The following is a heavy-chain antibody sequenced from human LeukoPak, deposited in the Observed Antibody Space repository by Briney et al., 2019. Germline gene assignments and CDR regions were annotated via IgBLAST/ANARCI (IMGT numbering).Heavy chain of an antibody. CDR3: ARGVTAAGPYWYFDL. D-gene: IGHD6-13*01. CDR1: GGSISSRNYY. J-gene: IGHJ2*01. CDR2: IYTSGST. V-gene: IGHV4-61*02. Sequence: SSETLSLTCTVSGGSISSRNYYWSWIRQPAGKGLEWIGRIYTSGSTNYNPSLKSRVTMSVDTSKNQFSLKLSSVTAADTAVYYCARGVTAAGPYWYFDLWGRGTLVTVSS.